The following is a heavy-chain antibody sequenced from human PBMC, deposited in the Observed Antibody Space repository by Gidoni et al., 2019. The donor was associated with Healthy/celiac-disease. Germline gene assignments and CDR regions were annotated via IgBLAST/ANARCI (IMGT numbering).Heavy chain of an antibody. V-gene: IGHV4-4*02. CDR3: ARGEDYGSRSSLPHFDY. D-gene: IGHD3-10*01. Sequence: VQLQESGPGLVKPSGTLSRTCTVSGGYISTTNWWNWVRQPPGKGLEWIGEIYRSGSTNYNPSLKSRVTISIDKSKTQFSLKLSSVTAADTAVYYCARGEDYGSRSSLPHFDYWGQGTLVTVSS. CDR2: IYRSGST. CDR1: GGYISTTNW. J-gene: IGHJ4*02.